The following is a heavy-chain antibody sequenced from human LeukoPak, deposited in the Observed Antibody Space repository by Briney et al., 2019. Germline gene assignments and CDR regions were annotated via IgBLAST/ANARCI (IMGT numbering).Heavy chain of an antibody. Sequence: SETLSLTCTVSGGSISSSSYYWSWIRQPAGKGLEWIGRIYTSGSTNYNPSLKSRVTISVDTSKNQFSLKLSSVTAADTAVYYCARDRPSLLWFGELSNWFDPWGQGTLVTVSS. CDR1: GGSISSSSYY. V-gene: IGHV4-61*02. D-gene: IGHD3-10*01. J-gene: IGHJ5*02. CDR2: IYTSGST. CDR3: ARDRPSLLWFGELSNWFDP.